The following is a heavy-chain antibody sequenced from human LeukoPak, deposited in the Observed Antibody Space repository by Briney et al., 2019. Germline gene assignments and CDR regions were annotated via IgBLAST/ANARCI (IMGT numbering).Heavy chain of an antibody. CDR3: ARDRRYSGSYYYYYYMDV. D-gene: IGHD1-26*01. CDR1: GGSISSYY. J-gene: IGHJ6*03. V-gene: IGHV4-4*07. CDR2: IYTSGST. Sequence: SETLSLTCTVSGGSISSYYWSWIRQPAGKGLEWIGRIYTSGSTNYNPSLKSRVTMSVDTSKNQFSLKLSSVTAADTAVCYCARDRRYSGSYYYYYYMDVWGKGTTVTVSS.